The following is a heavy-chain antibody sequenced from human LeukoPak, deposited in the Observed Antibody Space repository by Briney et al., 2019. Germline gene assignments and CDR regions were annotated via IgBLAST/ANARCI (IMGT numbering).Heavy chain of an antibody. CDR3: ARDSGYGLYYYYYMDV. CDR1: GYTFNGYY. J-gene: IGHJ6*03. D-gene: IGHD4-17*01. CDR2: INPNSGGT. V-gene: IGHV1-2*02. Sequence: ASVKVSCKASGYTFNGYYKHWVRQAPGQGLEWMGWINPNSGGTNYAQKFQGRVTMTRDTSISTAYMELSRLRSDDTAVYYCARDSGYGLYYYYYMDVWGKGTTVTVSS.